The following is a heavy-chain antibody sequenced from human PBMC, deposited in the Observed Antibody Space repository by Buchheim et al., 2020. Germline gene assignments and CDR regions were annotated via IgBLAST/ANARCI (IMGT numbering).Heavy chain of an antibody. CDR1: GFTFSRYG. CDR3: AREARSSYDFDY. CDR2: MRYDGSNK. J-gene: IGHJ4*02. Sequence: QVQLVESGGGVVQPGRSLRLSCAASGFTFSRYGMHWVRQAPGKGLEWVALMRYDGSNKYYADSVRGRFTISRDNSKNTLYLQMSSLRAEDTAVYYCAREARSSYDFDYWGQGTL. V-gene: IGHV3-33*01. D-gene: IGHD5-18*01.